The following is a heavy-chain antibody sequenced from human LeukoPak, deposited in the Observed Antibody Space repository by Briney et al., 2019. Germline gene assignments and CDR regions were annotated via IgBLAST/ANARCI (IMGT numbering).Heavy chain of an antibody. Sequence: PGGSLRLSCEASGFTFSRYAMHWVRQAPGKGLGWVAVISYDGTYKYYTDSVNDRFTISRDNSKNTLYLQMNSLRVDDTAVYYCARSVIYGYNSGGDYWGQGTLVTVSS. J-gene: IGHJ4*02. D-gene: IGHD5-24*01. CDR1: GFTFSRYA. V-gene: IGHV3-30*04. CDR2: ISYDGTYK. CDR3: ARSVIYGYNSGGDY.